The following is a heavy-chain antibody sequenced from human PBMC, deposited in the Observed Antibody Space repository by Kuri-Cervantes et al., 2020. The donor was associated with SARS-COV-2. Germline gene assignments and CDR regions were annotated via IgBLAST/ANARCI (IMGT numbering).Heavy chain of an antibody. V-gene: IGHV3-48*02. D-gene: IGHD1-26*01. CDR1: GFTFSSYS. Sequence: GESLKISCAASGFTFSSYSMNWVRQAPGKGLEWVSYISSSSSTIYYADSVKGRFTISRDNAKNSLYLQMNSLRDEDTAVYYCASGAYEEWELPGEDYWGQGTLVTVSS. CDR2: ISSSSSTI. J-gene: IGHJ4*02. CDR3: ASGAYEEWELPGEDY.